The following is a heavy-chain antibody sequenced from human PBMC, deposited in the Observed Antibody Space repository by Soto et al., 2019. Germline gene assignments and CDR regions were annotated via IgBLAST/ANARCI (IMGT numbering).Heavy chain of an antibody. D-gene: IGHD3-3*01. V-gene: IGHV3-23*01. J-gene: IGHJ4*02. CDR1: GFTFSSYA. CDR3: AKRDGIGVVPDY. Sequence: EVQLLESGGGLVQPGGSLRLSCAASGFTFSSYAMSWVRQAPGKGLEWVSAISGSGGSTYYAVSVKGRFTISRDNSKNTLYLQMNSLRAEDTAVYYCAKRDGIGVVPDYWGQGTLVTVSS. CDR2: ISGSGGST.